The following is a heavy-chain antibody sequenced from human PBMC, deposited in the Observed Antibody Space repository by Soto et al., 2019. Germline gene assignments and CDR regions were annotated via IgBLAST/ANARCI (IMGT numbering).Heavy chain of an antibody. J-gene: IGHJ4*02. D-gene: IGHD3-9*01. Sequence: ASVKVSCKASGYTFTSYAMHWVRQAPGQRLEWMGWINAGNGNTKYSQKFQGRVTITRDTSASTAYMELSSLRSEDTAVYYCAREYYDILTGCVPFDYWGQGTLVTVSS. CDR1: GYTFTSYA. V-gene: IGHV1-3*01. CDR2: INAGNGNT. CDR3: AREYYDILTGCVPFDY.